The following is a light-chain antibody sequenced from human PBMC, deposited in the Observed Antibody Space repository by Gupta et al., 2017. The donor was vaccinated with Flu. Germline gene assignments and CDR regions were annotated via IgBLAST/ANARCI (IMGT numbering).Light chain of an antibody. Sequence: SSLAASVVDRGAIKGQASEDISKFLEWYQQKPETAPKLLLYDASNLETGVPSRFSGSGSGTHFTLSISSRQPEDMGTYYCHQYDYRPHLTFGHGTKVDGK. CDR1: EDISKF. CDR3: HQYDYRPHLT. V-gene: IGKV1-33*01. CDR2: DAS. J-gene: IGKJ3*01.